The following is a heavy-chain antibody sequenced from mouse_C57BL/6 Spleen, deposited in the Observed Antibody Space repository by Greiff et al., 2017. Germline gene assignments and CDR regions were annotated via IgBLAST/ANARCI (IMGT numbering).Heavy chain of an antibody. D-gene: IGHD1-1*01. Sequence: EVKLMESGGGLVKPGGSLKLSCAASGFTFSSYAMSWVRQTPEKRLEWVATISDGGSYTYYPDNVKGRFTISRDNAKNNLYLQMSHLKSEDTAMYYCARDPYYYGSTSSYWYFDVWGTGTTVTVSS. CDR1: GFTFSSYA. V-gene: IGHV5-4*01. CDR2: ISDGGSYT. J-gene: IGHJ1*03. CDR3: ARDPYYYGSTSSYWYFDV.